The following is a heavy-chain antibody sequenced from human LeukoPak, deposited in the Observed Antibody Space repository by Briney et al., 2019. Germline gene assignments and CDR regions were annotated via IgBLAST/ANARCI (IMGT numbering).Heavy chain of an antibody. CDR1: GYNFTSYY. CDR2: INPRGGGT. V-gene: IGHV1-46*01. Sequence: GASVKVSCKATGYNFTSYYVHWVRQAPGQGLEWMGVINPRGGGTAYAQKFQGRVTMTSDTSATTLYMDLSSLRSEDTALYYCASGRPLGFDYWGQGTLVTVSS. D-gene: IGHD1-26*01. J-gene: IGHJ4*02. CDR3: ASGRPLGFDY.